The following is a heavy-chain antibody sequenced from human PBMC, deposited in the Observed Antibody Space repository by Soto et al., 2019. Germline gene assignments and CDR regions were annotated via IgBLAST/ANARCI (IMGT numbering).Heavy chain of an antibody. Sequence: GPGPKGPSETLSLTCTVSGGSISSGDYYWSWIRQPPGKGLEWIGYIYYSGSTYYNPSLKSRVTISVDTSKNQFSLKLSSVTAADTAVYYCARVPQQQLVRYFQHWGQGTLVTVSS. V-gene: IGHV4-30-4*01. CDR1: GGSISSGDYY. J-gene: IGHJ1*01. D-gene: IGHD6-13*01. CDR3: ARVPQQQLVRYFQH. CDR2: IYYSGST.